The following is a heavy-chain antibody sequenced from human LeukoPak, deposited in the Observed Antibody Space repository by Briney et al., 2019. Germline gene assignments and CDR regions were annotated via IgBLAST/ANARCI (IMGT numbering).Heavy chain of an antibody. CDR3: ARDTLPRYCSGGSCALRGYYYYGMDV. V-gene: IGHV3-66*01. D-gene: IGHD2-15*01. J-gene: IGHJ6*02. Sequence: PGGSLRLSCAASGFTVSSNYMSWVRQAPGKGLEWVSVIYSGGSTYYADSVKGRFTISRDNSKNTLYLQMNSLRAEDTAVYYCARDTLPRYCSGGSCALRGYYYYGMDVWGQGTTVTVSS. CDR1: GFTVSSNY. CDR2: IYSGGST.